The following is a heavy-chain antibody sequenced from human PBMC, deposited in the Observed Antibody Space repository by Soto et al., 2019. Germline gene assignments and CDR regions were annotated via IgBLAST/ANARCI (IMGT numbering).Heavy chain of an antibody. V-gene: IGHV3-23*01. CDR3: AKDASSSGWYWYFDL. Sequence: EVQLLESGGGWVQPGGSLRLSCAASGFTFSSYAMNWVRQAPGKGLEWVSGISGSGGSTYYTDSVKGRFIISRDKSKKTLYVQMNSLRAEDTAVYYWAKDASSSGWYWYFDLWGRGTLVTVSS. CDR2: ISGSGGST. J-gene: IGHJ2*01. CDR1: GFTFSSYA. D-gene: IGHD6-19*01.